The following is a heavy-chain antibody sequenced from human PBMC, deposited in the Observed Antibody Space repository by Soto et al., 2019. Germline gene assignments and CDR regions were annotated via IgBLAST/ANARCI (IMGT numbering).Heavy chain of an antibody. CDR2: IYDNGGA. CDR1: GDSISSGGYY. CDR3: ARVKGGTTRRAFDS. Sequence: QVQLQESGPGLVKPSQTLSLTCTVSGDSISSGGYYWSWIRQHPGKGLEWIGYIYDNGGAYYSPSLKGRVVISVDRSENQFSLRPSSVTAADTAVYYCARVKGGTTRRAFDSWGQGTLVTVSS. J-gene: IGHJ4*02. D-gene: IGHD1-7*01. V-gene: IGHV4-31*03.